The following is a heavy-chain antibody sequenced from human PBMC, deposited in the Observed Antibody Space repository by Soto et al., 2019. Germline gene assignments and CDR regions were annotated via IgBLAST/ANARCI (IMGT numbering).Heavy chain of an antibody. Sequence: GGSLRLSCAAFGFTFRSYAMSWVRQAPGKGLEWASALTDSGGSTYYADSVQGRFTISRDDSKNTLYLQMNSLGAEDTAVYYCAKDYSSTWYPGHGMGVWGQGTTVTVSS. CDR2: LTDSGGST. V-gene: IGHV3-23*01. CDR1: GFTFRSYA. CDR3: AKDYSSTWYPGHGMGV. D-gene: IGHD6-13*01. J-gene: IGHJ6*02.